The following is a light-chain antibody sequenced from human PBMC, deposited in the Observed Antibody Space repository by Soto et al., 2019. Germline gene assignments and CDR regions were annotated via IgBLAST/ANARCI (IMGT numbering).Light chain of an antibody. J-gene: IGKJ1*01. V-gene: IGKV1-39*01. Sequence: DIQMPQSPSSLSASVGDRVTITCRASQSISSYLNWYQQKPGQAPKLLIYAASSLQSGVPSRFSGSGYGTDFTLTISSLQPEECATYYCQQSYSTPRTFGQGNKVELK. CDR2: AAS. CDR3: QQSYSTPRT. CDR1: QSISSY.